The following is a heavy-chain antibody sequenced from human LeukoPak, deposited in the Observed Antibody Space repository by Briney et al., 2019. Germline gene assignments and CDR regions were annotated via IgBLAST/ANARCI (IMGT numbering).Heavy chain of an antibody. J-gene: IGHJ4*02. V-gene: IGHV4-61*02. CDR1: GGSISSGSYY. Sequence: SQTLSLTCTVSGGSISSGSYYWSWIRQPAGKRLEWIGRIYTSGSTNYNPSLKSRVTISVDSSKTQVSLKLSSVTAADTAVYYCARGNDYWGQGTLVTVSS. CDR2: IYTSGST. CDR3: ARGNDY.